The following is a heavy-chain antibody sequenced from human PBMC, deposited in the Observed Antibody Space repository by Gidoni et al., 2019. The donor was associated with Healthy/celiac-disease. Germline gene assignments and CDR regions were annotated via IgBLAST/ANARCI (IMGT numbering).Heavy chain of an antibody. V-gene: IGHV3-9*01. CDR2: ISWNSGSI. J-gene: IGHJ4*02. D-gene: IGHD6-13*01. CDR3: AKDIGSSWYYFDY. CDR1: GFTFDDYA. Sequence: EVQLVESGGGLVQPGRSLRLSCPASGFTFDDYAMHWVRQAPGKGLEWVSGISWNSGSIGYADSVKGRFTISRDNAKNSLYLQMNSLRAEDTALYYCAKDIGSSWYYFDYWGQGTLVTVSS.